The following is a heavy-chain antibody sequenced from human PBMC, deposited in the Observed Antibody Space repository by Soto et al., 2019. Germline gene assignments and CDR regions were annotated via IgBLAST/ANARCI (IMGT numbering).Heavy chain of an antibody. CDR3: AKKGLGSLKTYCSGSGCHYAFDI. D-gene: IGHD2-15*01. CDR1: GFTFSSYA. CDR2: ISGGGDGA. V-gene: IGHV3-23*01. J-gene: IGHJ3*02. Sequence: EVQLLESVGGLVQPGGSLRLSCAASGFTFSSYAMSWVRQAPGKGLEWVSTISGGGDGAYYADSVKGHFTISRDNSKNTLYLQMNSLRAEDTAIYYCAKKGLGSLKTYCSGSGCHYAFDIWGQGTMVTVSS.